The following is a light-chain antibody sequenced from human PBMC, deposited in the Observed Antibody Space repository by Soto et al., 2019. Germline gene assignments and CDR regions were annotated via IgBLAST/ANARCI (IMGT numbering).Light chain of an antibody. CDR3: QHYNSYSEA. Sequence: DIQMTQSPSTLSGSVGDRVTIACRASQTISSWLAWYQQKPGKAPKLLIYKASTLKSGVPSRFSGSGSGTEFTLTISSMQPDDFANYYCQHYNSYSEAFGQGPKVHXK. CDR1: QTISSW. CDR2: KAS. V-gene: IGKV1-5*03. J-gene: IGKJ1*01.